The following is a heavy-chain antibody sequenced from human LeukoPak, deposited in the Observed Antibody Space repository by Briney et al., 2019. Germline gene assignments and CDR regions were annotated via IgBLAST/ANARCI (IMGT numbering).Heavy chain of an antibody. CDR1: GASISSDGYY. CDR3: ARRRGTRSSTSWYQGWFDP. V-gene: IGHV4-31*03. Sequence: SQALSLTCTVSGASISSDGYYWTWIRQHPGKGLEWIGYINYIGRTFYNPSLKSRVTISVDTSKNQFSLKLSSATAADTAVYYCARRRGTRSSTSWYQGWFDPWGQGTLVTVSS. D-gene: IGHD2-2*01. J-gene: IGHJ5*02. CDR2: INYIGRT.